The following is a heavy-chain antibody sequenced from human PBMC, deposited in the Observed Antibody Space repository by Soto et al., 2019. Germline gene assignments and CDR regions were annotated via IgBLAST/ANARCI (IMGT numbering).Heavy chain of an antibody. Sequence: QVHLVQSGAEVTKAGSSVKVSCKASGGTFSSHAFSWVRQAPGQGLEWVGGVIPIFETANYAQEFQGRVTISADESTNTVILELNILRSDDTAIYFCAIGDRSSCIGNHWGPGTQVTVS. CDR2: VIPIFETA. J-gene: IGHJ4*02. V-gene: IGHV1-69*01. CDR3: AIGDRSSCIGNH. CDR1: GGTFSSHA.